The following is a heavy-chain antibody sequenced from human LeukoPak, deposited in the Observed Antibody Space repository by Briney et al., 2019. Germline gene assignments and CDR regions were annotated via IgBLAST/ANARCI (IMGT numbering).Heavy chain of an antibody. J-gene: IGHJ6*02. CDR2: ISSGSSTI. V-gene: IGHV3-48*03. CDR1: GFTFSSYD. CDR3: ASSIAHYGMDV. Sequence: GGSLRLSCAASGFTFSSYDMNWVRQAPGKGLEWVSYISSGSSTIYYTDSVKGRFTISRDNAKNSLYLQMNSLRAEDTAVYYCASSIAHYGMDVWGQGTTVTVSS. D-gene: IGHD6-13*01.